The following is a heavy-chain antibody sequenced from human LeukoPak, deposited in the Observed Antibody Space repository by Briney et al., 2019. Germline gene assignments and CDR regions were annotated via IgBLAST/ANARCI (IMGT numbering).Heavy chain of an antibody. CDR2: ISGSGGST. V-gene: IGHV3-23*01. Sequence: GGSLRLSCAASGFTFSSYAMSWVRQAPGKGLEWVSAISGSGGSTYYADSVKGGFTISRDNSKNTLYLQMNSLRAEDTAVYYCAKDSIAVAGSDGNDYWGQGTLVTVSS. J-gene: IGHJ4*02. CDR1: GFTFSSYA. CDR3: AKDSIAVAGSDGNDY. D-gene: IGHD6-19*01.